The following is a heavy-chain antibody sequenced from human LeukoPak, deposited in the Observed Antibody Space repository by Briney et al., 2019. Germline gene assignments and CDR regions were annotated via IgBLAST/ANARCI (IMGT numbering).Heavy chain of an antibody. J-gene: IGHJ5*02. CDR1: GFTFSRYW. Sequence: GGSLRLSCAASGFTFSRYWMSWVRQAPGKGLEWVANIKQDGSEKYYVDSVKGRFTISRDEAKNSLYLQMNSLRAEDTAVYYCARVDSLLYYYGSGPLEFDPWGQGTLVTVSS. V-gene: IGHV3-7*05. CDR2: IKQDGSEK. CDR3: ARVDSLLYYYGSGPLEFDP. D-gene: IGHD3-10*01.